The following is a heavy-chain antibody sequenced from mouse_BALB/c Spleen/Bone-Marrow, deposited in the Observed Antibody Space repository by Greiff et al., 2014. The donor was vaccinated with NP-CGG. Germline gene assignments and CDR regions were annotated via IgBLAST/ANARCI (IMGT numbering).Heavy chain of an antibody. D-gene: IGHD1-1*01. CDR1: DYAFTRYN. CDR3: ARKLSRAMDY. J-gene: IGHJ4*01. Sequence: EVKLVESGPELVKPGASVKVSCKASDYAFTRYNIYWVKQSHGKSLEWIGYIDPYSGGTNCNQKFKGKATLTVDRSSSTAYMQLNSLTSEDSAVYYCARKLSRAMDYWGQGTSVTVSA. V-gene: IGHV1S135*01. CDR2: IDPYSGGT.